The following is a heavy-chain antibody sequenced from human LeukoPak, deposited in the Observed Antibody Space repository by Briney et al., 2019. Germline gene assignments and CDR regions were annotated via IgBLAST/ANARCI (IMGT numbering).Heavy chain of an antibody. CDR2: INPNSGGT. CDR3: ARDRKRRVPYYYDSSGYGNWFDP. Sequence: ASVKVSCKASGYTFTGYYMHWVRQAPGQGLEWMGWINPNSGGTNYAQKFQGRVTMTRDTSISTAYMELSRLRSDDTAVYYCARDRKRRVPYYYDSSGYGNWFDPWGQGTMVTVSS. J-gene: IGHJ5*01. CDR1: GYTFTGYY. V-gene: IGHV1-2*02. D-gene: IGHD3-22*01.